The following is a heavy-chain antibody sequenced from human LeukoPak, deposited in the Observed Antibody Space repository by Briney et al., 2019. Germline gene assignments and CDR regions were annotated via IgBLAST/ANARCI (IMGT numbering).Heavy chain of an antibody. V-gene: IGHV3-74*01. J-gene: IGHJ4*02. CDR3: GRGRYGGYE. CDR2: INSDGSGT. D-gene: IGHD5-12*01. CDR1: GFTFSSYW. Sequence: AGGSLRLSCAASGFTFSSYWMHRVRQAPGKGLVRVSRINSDGSGTTYADSVKGRVTISRDNAKNTLFLQMNSLRPEDTAVYYCGRGRYGGYEWGRGTLVTVSS.